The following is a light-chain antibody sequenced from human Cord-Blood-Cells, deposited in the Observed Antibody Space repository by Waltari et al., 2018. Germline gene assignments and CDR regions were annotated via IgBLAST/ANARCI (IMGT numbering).Light chain of an antibody. CDR2: WAS. V-gene: IGKV4-1*01. CDR1: QCVLYSANNNNC. Sequence: DIVMTQSPDSLAVSVGAGATMNCQASQCVLYSANNNNCLAWYQQKQGQPPKLHIYWASTREPCVPDRLTGSGSGTDCTLTIRCLQAGDVAVYYCEQYYSTRWPFGQGTKVEI. J-gene: IGKJ1*01. CDR3: EQYYSTRWP.